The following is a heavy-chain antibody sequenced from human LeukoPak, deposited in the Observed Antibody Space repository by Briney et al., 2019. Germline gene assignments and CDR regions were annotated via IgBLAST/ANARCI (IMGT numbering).Heavy chain of an antibody. CDR3: ARDHIRVVPAAIRDY. CDR2: INGGNGNT. V-gene: IGHV1-3*01. CDR1: GYTFTSYA. Sequence: GASVKVSCKASGYTFTSYAMHWVRQAPGQRLEWMAWINGGNGNTKYSQKFQGRVTITRDTSASTVYMELSRLRSDDTAVYYCARDHIRVVPAAIRDYWGQGTLVTVSS. D-gene: IGHD2-2*02. J-gene: IGHJ4*02.